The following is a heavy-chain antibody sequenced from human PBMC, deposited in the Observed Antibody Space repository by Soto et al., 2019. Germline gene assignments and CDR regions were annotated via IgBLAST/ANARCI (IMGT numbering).Heavy chain of an antibody. V-gene: IGHV4-39*02. CDR2: INYRWPA. CDR1: GGSINNSASF. D-gene: IGHD6-6*01. J-gene: IGHJ5*02. Sequence: PXETLSLTGSVSGGSINNSASFWGWLRQSPGKGLEWIATINYRWPAEYNPSLKSRVTISVDRSRNVLSLQMNYVTAPDTAVYYCATYFMSRPWFDTWGQGTLVTVSS. CDR3: ATYFMSRPWFDT.